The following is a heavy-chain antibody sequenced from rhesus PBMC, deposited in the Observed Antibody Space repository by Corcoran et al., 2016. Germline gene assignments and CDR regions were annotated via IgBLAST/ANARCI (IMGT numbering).Heavy chain of an antibody. J-gene: IGHJ3*01. Sequence: QVQLQESGPGVVKPSETLYLTCAVSGGSISDSYRWSWIRQPPGKGLEWIGYIYVSSTSTNYNPSLKIRVTISKDTSKNQFSLKLSSVTAADTAVYYCARTGYYLGAFDFWGQGLRVTVSS. D-gene: IGHD3-3*01. CDR2: IYVSSTST. V-gene: IGHV4S10*01. CDR3: ARTGYYLGAFDF. CDR1: GGSISDSYR.